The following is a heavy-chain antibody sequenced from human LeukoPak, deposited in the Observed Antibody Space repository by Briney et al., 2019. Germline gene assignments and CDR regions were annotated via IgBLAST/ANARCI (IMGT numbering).Heavy chain of an antibody. Sequence: PGGSLRPSFAASGFTVSSNYMSWVRQAPGKGLEWVSVIYSGGSTYYADSVKGRFTISRDNSKNTLYLQMNSLRAEDTAVYYCARGKNGYGEIIDYWGQGTLVTVSS. D-gene: IGHD4-17*01. V-gene: IGHV3-53*01. CDR3: ARGKNGYGEIIDY. CDR2: IYSGGST. CDR1: GFTVSSNY. J-gene: IGHJ4*02.